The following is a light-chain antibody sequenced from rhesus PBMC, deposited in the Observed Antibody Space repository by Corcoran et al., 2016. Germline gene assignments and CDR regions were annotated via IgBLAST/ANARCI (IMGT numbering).Light chain of an antibody. V-gene: IGKV1-46*01. CDR3: QQYYSYFLT. Sequence: DIQMTQSPSSLSASVGDTVTITCRASQSFSNNLAWYQQKPGKAPKLLIYSASSLQSGVPSRFRGSKLGTDFTLTISSLQPEDIGNYYCQQYYSYFLTFGGGTRVDLK. CDR1: QSFSNN. CDR2: SAS. J-gene: IGKJ4*01.